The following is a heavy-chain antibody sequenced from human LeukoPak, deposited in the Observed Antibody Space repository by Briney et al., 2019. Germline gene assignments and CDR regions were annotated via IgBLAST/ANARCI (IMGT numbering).Heavy chain of an antibody. Sequence: ASVKVSCKASGGTFSSYAISWVRQAPGQGLEWMGWISVYNGNTNYAQKLQGRVTMTTDTSTSTAYMELRSLRSDDTAVYYCARGLANWGSSGGYYYYMDVWGKGTTVTVSS. CDR2: ISVYNGNT. V-gene: IGHV1-18*04. D-gene: IGHD7-27*01. J-gene: IGHJ6*03. CDR3: ARGLANWGSSGGYYYYMDV. CDR1: GGTFSSYA.